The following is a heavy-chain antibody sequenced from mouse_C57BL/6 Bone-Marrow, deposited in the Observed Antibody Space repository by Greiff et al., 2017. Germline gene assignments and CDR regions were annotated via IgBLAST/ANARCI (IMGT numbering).Heavy chain of an antibody. D-gene: IGHD3-2*02. Sequence: EVQVVESGGGLVKPGGSLKLSCAASGFTFSSYAMSWVRQTPEKRLEWVATISDGGSYTYYPDNVKGRFTISRDNAKNNLYLQMSHLKSEDTAMDYCARDQADGYAMDYWGQGTSVTVSS. CDR3: ARDQADGYAMDY. V-gene: IGHV5-4*01. CDR2: ISDGGSYT. CDR1: GFTFSSYA. J-gene: IGHJ4*01.